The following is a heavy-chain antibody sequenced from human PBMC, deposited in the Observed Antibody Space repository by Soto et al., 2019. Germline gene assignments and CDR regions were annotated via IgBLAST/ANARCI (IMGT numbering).Heavy chain of an antibody. CDR2: ISYDGSNN. Sequence: PGGSLRLSCAASGFTFSSYGMHWVLQAPGRGLEWVAVISYDGSNNYYADSVKGRFTISRDNSKNTLYLQMNSLRAEDTAVYYCAKEARTPAAIGEYYHYYGMDVWGQGTTVTVS. D-gene: IGHD2-2*02. CDR1: GFTFSSYG. CDR3: AKEARTPAAIGEYYHYYGMDV. V-gene: IGHV3-30*18. J-gene: IGHJ6*02.